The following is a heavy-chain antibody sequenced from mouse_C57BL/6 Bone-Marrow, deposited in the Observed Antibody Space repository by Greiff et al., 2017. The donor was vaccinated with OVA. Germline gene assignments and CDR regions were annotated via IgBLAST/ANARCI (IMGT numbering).Heavy chain of an antibody. J-gene: IGHJ2*01. CDR1: GFTFSSYA. Sequence: EVQGVESGGGLVKPGGSLKLSCAASGFTFSSYAMSWVRQTPEKRLEWVATISDGGSYTYYPDNVKGRFTISRDNAKNNLYLQMSHLKSEDTAMYYCARDLVTTVVATDYWGQGTTLTVSS. CDR3: ARDLVTTVVATDY. D-gene: IGHD1-1*01. V-gene: IGHV5-4*01. CDR2: ISDGGSYT.